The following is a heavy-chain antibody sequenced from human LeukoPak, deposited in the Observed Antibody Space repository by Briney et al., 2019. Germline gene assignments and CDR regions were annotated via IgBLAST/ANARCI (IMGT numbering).Heavy chain of an antibody. CDR2: IWYGGSNK. Sequence: GRSLRLSCAASGFTFSSYAMHWVRQAPGKGLEWVAVIWYGGSNKYYADSVKGRFTISRDNSKNTLYLQMNSLRAEDTAVYYCAKDSQPNDFWSGINYYYYYMDVWGKGTTVTVSS. J-gene: IGHJ6*03. D-gene: IGHD3-3*01. CDR1: GFTFSSYA. CDR3: AKDSQPNDFWSGINYYYYYMDV. V-gene: IGHV3-30*04.